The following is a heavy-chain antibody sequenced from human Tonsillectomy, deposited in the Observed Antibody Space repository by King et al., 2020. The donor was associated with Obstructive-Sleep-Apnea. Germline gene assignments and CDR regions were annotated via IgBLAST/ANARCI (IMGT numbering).Heavy chain of an antibody. CDR2: ISSDGFSE. J-gene: IGHJ4*02. Sequence: HVQLVESGGGVVQPGRSLRLSCAASGFTFSSYAIHWVRQAPGKGLEWVAVISSDGFSEYYADSVKGRFTLSRDNSKNTVFLQMSSLRAEDTAVYYCARDRGYCSGDSCYTDDFDYWGQGTLVTVSS. V-gene: IGHV3-30*04. CDR1: GFTFSSYA. D-gene: IGHD2-15*01. CDR3: ARDRGYCSGDSCYTDDFDY.